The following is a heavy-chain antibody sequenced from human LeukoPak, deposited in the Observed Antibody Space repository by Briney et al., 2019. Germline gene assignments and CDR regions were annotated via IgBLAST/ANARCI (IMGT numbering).Heavy chain of an antibody. D-gene: IGHD3-22*01. V-gene: IGHV1-18*01. Sequence: ASVKVSCTASGYTSTSYGISWVRQAPGQGLEWMGWISAYNGNTNYAQKLQGRVTMTTDTSTSTAYMELRSLRSDDTAVYYCARDVQYYYDSSGYRLWYFDLWGRGTLVTVSS. J-gene: IGHJ2*01. CDR2: ISAYNGNT. CDR1: GYTSTSYG. CDR3: ARDVQYYYDSSGYRLWYFDL.